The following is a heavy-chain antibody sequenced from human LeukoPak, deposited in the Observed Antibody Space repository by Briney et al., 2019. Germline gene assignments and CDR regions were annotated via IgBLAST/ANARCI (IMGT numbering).Heavy chain of an antibody. Sequence: ASVKVSCKASGYTFTGYYMHWVRQAPGQGLEWMGWINPNSGGTNYAQKFQGRVTMTRDTSISTAYMELSRLRSDDTAVYYCATEVRGVTVYYFDYWGQGTLVTVSS. CDR1: GYTFTGYY. V-gene: IGHV1-2*02. D-gene: IGHD2-21*02. J-gene: IGHJ4*02. CDR3: ATEVRGVTVYYFDY. CDR2: INPNSGGT.